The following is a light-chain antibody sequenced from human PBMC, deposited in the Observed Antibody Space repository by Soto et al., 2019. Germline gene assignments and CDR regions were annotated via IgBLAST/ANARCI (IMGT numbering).Light chain of an antibody. Sequence: DIQMTQSPSSLSASVGDRVTITCLASQSISSYLNWYQQKPGKAPKLLINDASSLESGVPSRFSGSGSGTEFSLTISSLQPDDFATYYCHQYYTYPWTFGQGTKVDI. CDR1: QSISSY. J-gene: IGKJ1*01. CDR2: DAS. CDR3: HQYYTYPWT. V-gene: IGKV1-5*01.